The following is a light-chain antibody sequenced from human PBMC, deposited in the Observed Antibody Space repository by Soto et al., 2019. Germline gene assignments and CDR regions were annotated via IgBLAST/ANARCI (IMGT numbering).Light chain of an antibody. Sequence: EIVLTQSPGTLSLSPGERATLSCRASQSVSSSYLAWYQQKPGQAPRLLIYGASSRATGIPDRFSGSGCGTDFTLTISRLEPEDFAVYYCQQYGSSLWTFGQGTKVEIK. V-gene: IGKV3-20*01. CDR3: QQYGSSLWT. CDR2: GAS. J-gene: IGKJ1*01. CDR1: QSVSSSY.